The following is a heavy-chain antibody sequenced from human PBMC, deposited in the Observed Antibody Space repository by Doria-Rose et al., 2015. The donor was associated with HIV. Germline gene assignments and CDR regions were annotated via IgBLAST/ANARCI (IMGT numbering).Heavy chain of an antibody. Sequence: AVYGGSFSGYYWTWIRQSPGKGLEWIGEINHGGSTNYNPSLKSRVTISLDMSKNQFSLKVTSVTAADTAVYYCARGPSDFGDYVAFQHWGQGTLVTVFS. CDR2: INHGGST. D-gene: IGHD4-17*01. CDR3: ARGPSDFGDYVAFQH. CDR1: GGSFSGYY. V-gene: IGHV4-34*01. J-gene: IGHJ1*01.